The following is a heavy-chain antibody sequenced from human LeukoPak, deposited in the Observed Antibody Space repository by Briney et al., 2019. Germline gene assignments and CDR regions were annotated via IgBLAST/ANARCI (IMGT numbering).Heavy chain of an antibody. CDR3: ATGILAVAGSDY. Sequence: GASVKVSCKVSGYTLTELSMHWVRQAPGKGLEWMGGFDPEDGETIYAQKFQGRVTMTEDTSTDTAYMELSSLRSEDTAVYYCATGILAVAGSDYWGQGTLVTVSS. J-gene: IGHJ4*02. D-gene: IGHD6-19*01. CDR2: FDPEDGET. V-gene: IGHV1-24*01. CDR1: GYTLTELS.